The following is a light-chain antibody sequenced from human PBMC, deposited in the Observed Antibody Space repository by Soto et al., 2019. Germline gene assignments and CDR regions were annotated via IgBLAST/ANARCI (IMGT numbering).Light chain of an antibody. V-gene: IGLV2-14*03. J-gene: IGLJ1*01. CDR1: VSDVGGYDS. Sequence: QSALTQPASVSWSPGQSITISCTGTVSDVGGYDSVSWYQQHPGRAPKLIIYGVNNRPSGVSNRFSASKSADTASLTISGLQAEDEANYYCCSYTTSTTYVFGTGTKVTVL. CDR2: GVN. CDR3: CSYTTSTTYV.